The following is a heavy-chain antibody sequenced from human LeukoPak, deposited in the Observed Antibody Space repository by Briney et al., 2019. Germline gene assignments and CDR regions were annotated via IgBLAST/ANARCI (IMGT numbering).Heavy chain of an antibody. D-gene: IGHD2-15*01. Sequence: SETLSLTCTVSGGSISSYYWSWIRQPPGKGLEWIGYIYYSGSTNYNSSLKSRVTISVDTSKNQFSLKLSPVTAADTAVYYCARDLGYCSGGSCYSVDYWGQGTLVTVSS. V-gene: IGHV4-59*12. CDR1: GGSISSYY. J-gene: IGHJ4*02. CDR2: IYYSGST. CDR3: ARDLGYCSGGSCYSVDY.